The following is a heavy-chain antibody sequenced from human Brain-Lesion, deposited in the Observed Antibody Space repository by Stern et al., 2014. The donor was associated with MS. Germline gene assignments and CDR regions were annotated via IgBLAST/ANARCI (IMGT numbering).Heavy chain of an antibody. CDR2: IHPTSGGP. Sequence: VQLVESGAEVKKPGASVKVSCKASGYTFTGYYMPWVRQAPGQGLEWMGWIHPTSGGPIYAPKVQGRFTISRDPSINTAYMELSRLRSDDTAVYYWATYYYDSTGYNDFWGQGTLVTVSS. CDR1: GYTFTGYY. D-gene: IGHD3-22*01. V-gene: IGHV1-2*02. CDR3: ATYYYDSTGYNDF. J-gene: IGHJ4*02.